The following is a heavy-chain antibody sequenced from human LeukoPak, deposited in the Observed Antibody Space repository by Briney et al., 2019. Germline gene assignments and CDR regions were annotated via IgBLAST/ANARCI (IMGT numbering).Heavy chain of an antibody. J-gene: IGHJ4*02. CDR3: VAMLRGVGY. D-gene: IGHD3-10*01. Sequence: GGSLRLACAASGFTLSDYFMDWVRQAPGKGLEWVGRSRNKINNYNTEYAASVKGRFTISRDDSTNSLYLQMSSLKTEDTAVYFCVAMLRGVGYWGQGTLVTVSS. CDR2: SRNKINNYNT. CDR1: GFTLSDYF. V-gene: IGHV3-72*01.